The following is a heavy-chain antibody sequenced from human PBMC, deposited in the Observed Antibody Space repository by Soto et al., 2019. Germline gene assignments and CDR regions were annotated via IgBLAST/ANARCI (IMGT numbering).Heavy chain of an antibody. CDR3: ARETYSSGWTPTFDY. D-gene: IGHD6-19*01. CDR2: ISYDGSNK. V-gene: IGHV3-30-3*01. J-gene: IGHJ4*02. CDR1: GFTFSSYA. Sequence: QVQLMESGGGVVQPGRSLRLSCAASGFTFSSYAMHWVRQAPGKGLEWVAVISYDGSNKYYADSVKGRFTISRDNSKNTLYLQMNSLRAEDTAVYYCARETYSSGWTPTFDYWGQGTLGTVSS.